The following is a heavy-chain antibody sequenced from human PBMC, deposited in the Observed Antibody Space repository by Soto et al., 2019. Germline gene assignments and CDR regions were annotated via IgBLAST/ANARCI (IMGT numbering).Heavy chain of an antibody. Sequence: SVKVSCKASGGTFSSYAISWVRQAPGQGLEWMGGIIPIFGTANYAQKFQGRVTITADESTSTAHMELSSLRSEDTAVYYCARDQKMGGSGWYEDYYGMDVWGQGTTVTVSS. V-gene: IGHV1-69*13. CDR1: GGTFSSYA. J-gene: IGHJ6*02. CDR3: ARDQKMGGSGWYEDYYGMDV. CDR2: IIPIFGTA. D-gene: IGHD6-19*01.